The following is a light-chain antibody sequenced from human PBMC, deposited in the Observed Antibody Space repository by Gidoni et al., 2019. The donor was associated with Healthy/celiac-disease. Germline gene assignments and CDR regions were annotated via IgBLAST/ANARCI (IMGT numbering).Light chain of an antibody. J-gene: IGLJ2*01. CDR1: SSNIGSNY. Sequence: QSVLTQPPSASGTPGHRVTIPCSGSSSNIGSNYVYWYQQLPGTAPKLLIYRNNQRPSGVPDRFSGSKSGTSASLAISGLRSEDEADYYCAAWDDSLSGPDVVFGGGTKLTVL. CDR2: RNN. V-gene: IGLV1-47*01. CDR3: AAWDDSLSGPDVV.